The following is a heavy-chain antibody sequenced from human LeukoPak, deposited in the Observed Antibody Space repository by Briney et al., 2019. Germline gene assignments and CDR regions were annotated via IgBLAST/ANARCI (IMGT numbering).Heavy chain of an antibody. V-gene: IGHV6-1*01. CDR3: ARLGADNAFDI. D-gene: IGHD3-16*01. CDR2: TYYRSRWYN. J-gene: IGHJ3*02. Sequence: SQTLSLTCAISGDSVSSNSAAWIWIRQSPSRGLEWLGWTYYRSRWYNDYAVSVKSRIVINPDTSKNQFSLKLSSVTAADTAVYYCARLGADNAFDIWGQGTMVTVSS. CDR1: GDSVSSNSAA.